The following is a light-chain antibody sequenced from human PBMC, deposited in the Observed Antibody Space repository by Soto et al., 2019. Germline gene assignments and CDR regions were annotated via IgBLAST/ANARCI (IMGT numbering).Light chain of an antibody. Sequence: QSALTQPRSVSGSPGQAVTISCTGTSNDIGGYNYVSWYQQHPDKAPKLMIFDVSQRPSGVPDRFSGSKSGNTASLTISRLQAEDEADYYCCSYAGSYTFVVFGGGTKLTVL. CDR2: DVS. V-gene: IGLV2-11*01. J-gene: IGLJ2*01. CDR3: CSYAGSYTFVV. CDR1: SNDIGGYNY.